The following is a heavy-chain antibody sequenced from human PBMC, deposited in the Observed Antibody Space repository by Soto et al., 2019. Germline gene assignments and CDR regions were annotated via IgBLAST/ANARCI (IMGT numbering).Heavy chain of an antibody. V-gene: IGHV3-23*01. D-gene: IGHD6-19*01. CDR3: EKTTDGWFSAFEI. CDR2: ISGSGTTA. Sequence: EVQLLESGGGLVQPGGSLRLSCAASGFVFSSYAMSWVRQAPGKGLEWVSAISGSGTTAYYADSVKGRFIFSRDNPKNTMYLQMNSLRDEDTAVYFCEKTTDGWFSAFEIWGQGTVVTVSS. CDR1: GFVFSSYA. J-gene: IGHJ3*02.